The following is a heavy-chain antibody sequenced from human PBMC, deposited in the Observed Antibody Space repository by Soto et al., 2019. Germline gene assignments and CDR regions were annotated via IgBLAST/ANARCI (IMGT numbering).Heavy chain of an antibody. CDR3: AAAYCSGGSCLGDYHYYGMEV. CDR2: ICCSGGST. J-gene: IGHJ6*02. V-gene: IGHV3-23*01. CDR1: GFTFSSYA. Sequence: PGGSLRLSCAASGFTFSSYAMSLFRHAPGNELECVSPICCSGGSTYYADSVKIRFTISRDNSKNTLYLQMNSLRAEDTAVYYCAAAYCSGGSCLGDYHYYGMEVRGQGTTVTVS. D-gene: IGHD2-15*01.